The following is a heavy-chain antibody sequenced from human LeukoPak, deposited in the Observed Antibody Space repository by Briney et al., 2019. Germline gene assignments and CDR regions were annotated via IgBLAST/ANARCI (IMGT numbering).Heavy chain of an antibody. Sequence: GGSLRLSCAASGFTFSSYSMNWVRQAPGKGLEWVSSISSSSSTIYYADSVKGRFTISRDNAKNSLYLQMNSLRAEDTAVYYCARDSSSGWYYFDYWGQGTLVTVSS. V-gene: IGHV3-48*01. CDR2: ISSSSSTI. CDR1: GFTFSSYS. D-gene: IGHD6-19*01. J-gene: IGHJ4*02. CDR3: ARDSSSGWYYFDY.